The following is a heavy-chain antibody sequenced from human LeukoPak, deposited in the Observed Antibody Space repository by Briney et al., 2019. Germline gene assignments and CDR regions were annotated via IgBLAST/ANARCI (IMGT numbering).Heavy chain of an antibody. V-gene: IGHV1-8*01. CDR2: MNPNSGNT. D-gene: IGHD3-3*01. Sequence: ASVKVSCKASGYTFTSYDINWVRQATGQGLEWMGWMNPNSGNTGYAQKFQGRVTMTRNTPISTAYMELSSLRSEDTAVYYCARGEEYYDFWSGYHLYYFDYWGQGTLVTVSS. CDR1: GYTFTSYD. CDR3: ARGEEYYDFWSGYHLYYFDY. J-gene: IGHJ4*02.